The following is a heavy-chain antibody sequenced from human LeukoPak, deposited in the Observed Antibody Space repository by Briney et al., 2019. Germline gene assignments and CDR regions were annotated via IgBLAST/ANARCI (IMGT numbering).Heavy chain of an antibody. V-gene: IGHV4-4*07. CDR3: ARGTSLYGSGSYYRN. D-gene: IGHD3-10*01. Sequence: SETLSLTCTVSGGSISSYYWSWIRQPAGKGLEWIGRIYTSGSTNYNPSLKSRVTMSVDTSKNQFSLKLSSVTAADTAVYYCARGTSLYGSGSYYRNWGQGTLVTVSS. CDR1: GGSISSYY. CDR2: IYTSGST. J-gene: IGHJ4*02.